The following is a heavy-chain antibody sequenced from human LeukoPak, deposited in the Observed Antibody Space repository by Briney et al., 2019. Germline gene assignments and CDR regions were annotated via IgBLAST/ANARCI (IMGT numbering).Heavy chain of an antibody. CDR3: AKNLWGGSGSSHYYYYYGMDV. D-gene: IGHD3-10*01. CDR1: GFTFSSYA. Sequence: PGGSLRLSCAASGFTFSSYAMSWVRQAPGKGLEWVSAVSGSGGSTYYADSVKGRFTISRDNSKNTLYLQMNSLRAEDTAVYYCAKNLWGGSGSSHYYYYYGMDVWGQGTTVTVSS. CDR2: VSGSGGST. V-gene: IGHV3-23*01. J-gene: IGHJ6*02.